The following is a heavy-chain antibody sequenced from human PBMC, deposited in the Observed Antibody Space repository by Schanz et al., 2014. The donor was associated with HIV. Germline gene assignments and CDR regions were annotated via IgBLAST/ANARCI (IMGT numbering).Heavy chain of an antibody. CDR3: ASSRLLWFGELFDN. V-gene: IGHV1-2*02. J-gene: IGHJ4*02. D-gene: IGHD3-10*01. CDR1: AYSFSGYY. CDR2: INSDNGT. Sequence: QVQLVQSGAEVKKPGASVTVSCKASAYSFSGYYIHWVRQAPGQGLEWMGWINSDNGTNYAQEFQGRVTMPRDTSIGTAYMELRSLRADDTAVYFCASSRLLWFGELFDNWGQGTLVTVSS.